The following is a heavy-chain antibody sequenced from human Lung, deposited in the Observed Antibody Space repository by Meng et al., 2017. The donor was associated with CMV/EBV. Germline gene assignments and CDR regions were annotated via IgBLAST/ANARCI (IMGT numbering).Heavy chain of an antibody. CDR3: AKDVGSSGYYYGDAFDI. D-gene: IGHD3-22*01. CDR1: GFTFSSYG. Sequence: GGSLRLSCAASGFTFSSYGMHWVRQAPGKGLEWVAFIRYDGSNKYYADSVKGRFTISRDNSKNTLYLQMNSLRAEDTAVYYCAKDVGSSGYYYGDAFDIWXQGKXVTV. J-gene: IGHJ3*02. V-gene: IGHV3-30*02. CDR2: IRYDGSNK.